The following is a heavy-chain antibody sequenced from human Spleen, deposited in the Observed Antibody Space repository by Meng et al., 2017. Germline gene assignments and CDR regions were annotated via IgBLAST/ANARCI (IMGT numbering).Heavy chain of an antibody. Sequence: GESLKISCAASGFTFSNYWMHWVRQAPGKGLDWVSVIIGSDDSTYYADSVKGRFTISRDNSKNTLYLQMNSLTVDDTAVYYCAKGAWLDGYWGQGTLVTVSS. V-gene: IGHV3-23*01. CDR2: IIGSDDST. CDR1: GFTFSNYW. J-gene: IGHJ4*02. CDR3: AKGAWLDGY. D-gene: IGHD6-19*01.